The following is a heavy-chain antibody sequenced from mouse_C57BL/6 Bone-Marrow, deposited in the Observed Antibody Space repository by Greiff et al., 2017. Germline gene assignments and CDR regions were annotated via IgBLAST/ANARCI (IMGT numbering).Heavy chain of an antibody. D-gene: IGHD1-1*01. CDR1: GFTFSSYG. CDR3: ARRGRLITTVVDYFDY. V-gene: IGHV5-6*02. J-gene: IGHJ2*01. CDR2: ISSGGSYT. Sequence: EVMLVESGGDLVKPGGSLKLSCAASGFTFSSYGMSWVRQTPDKRLEWVANISSGGSYTYYPDSVKGRFTISRDNAKDTLYLPMSSLMSEDTAMYYCARRGRLITTVVDYFDYWGQGTTLTVSS.